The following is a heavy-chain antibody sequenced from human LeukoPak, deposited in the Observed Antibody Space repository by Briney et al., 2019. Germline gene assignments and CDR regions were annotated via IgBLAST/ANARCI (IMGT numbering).Heavy chain of an antibody. D-gene: IGHD3-10*01. J-gene: IGHJ4*02. CDR1: GFTFSSDA. CDR3: AKIGLNGVAPIFDY. CDR2: ISGSGGST. Sequence: GGSLRLSCAASGFTFSSDAMSWVRQAPGKGLGWVSAISGSGGSTYYADSVKGRFTISRDNSKNTLYLQMNSLRAEDTAVYYCAKIGLNGVAPIFDYWGQGTLVTVSS. V-gene: IGHV3-23*01.